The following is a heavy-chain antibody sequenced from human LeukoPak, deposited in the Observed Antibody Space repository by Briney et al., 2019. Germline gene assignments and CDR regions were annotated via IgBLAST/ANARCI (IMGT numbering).Heavy chain of an antibody. CDR1: GFTFSSYS. CDR3: ARENTYYYDSSGYPRDIDY. J-gene: IGHJ4*02. V-gene: IGHV3-21*01. Sequence: TGGSLRLSCAASGFTFSSYSMNWVRQAPGKGLEWVSSISGSSSYIYYADSVKGRFTISRDNAKNSLYLQMNSLRAEDTAVYYCARENTYYYDSSGYPRDIDYWGQGTLVTVSS. D-gene: IGHD3-22*01. CDR2: ISGSSSYI.